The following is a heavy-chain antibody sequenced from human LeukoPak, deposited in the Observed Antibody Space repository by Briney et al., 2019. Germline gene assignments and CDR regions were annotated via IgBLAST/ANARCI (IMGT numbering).Heavy chain of an antibody. Sequence: GGSLRLSCAASGFTFSSYSMNWVRQAPGKGLEWVSSISSSSSYIYYADSVKGRFTISRDNAKNSLYLQMNSLRAEDTAVYYCARGGIVGADFWGWGQGTLVTVSS. CDR2: ISSSSSYI. CDR3: ARGGIVGADFWG. V-gene: IGHV3-21*01. J-gene: IGHJ4*02. CDR1: GFTFSSYS. D-gene: IGHD1-26*01.